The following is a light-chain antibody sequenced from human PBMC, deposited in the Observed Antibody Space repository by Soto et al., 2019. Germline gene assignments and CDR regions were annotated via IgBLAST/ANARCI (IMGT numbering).Light chain of an antibody. V-gene: IGKV3-20*01. J-gene: IGKJ2*01. CDR3: QQYGGSPYT. CDR1: QSVSYSY. Sequence: DIMLTQSPGILSLSPGERATLSCRASQSVSYSYLAWYQHKPGQAPRLLIYGASRRATGIPDRFSGSGSGTDFTLTINRLEPEDFAVYYCQQYGGSPYTFGLGTKVEIK. CDR2: GAS.